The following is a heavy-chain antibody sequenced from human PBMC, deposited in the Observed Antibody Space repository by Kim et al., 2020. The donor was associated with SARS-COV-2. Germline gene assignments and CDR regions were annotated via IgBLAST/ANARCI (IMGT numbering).Heavy chain of an antibody. D-gene: IGHD3-10*01. CDR3: ARLYAFTGSYTAYDFDF. J-gene: IGHJ4*02. CDR1: GASIGSYGYF. V-gene: IGHV4-39*01. Sequence: SETLSLTCTVSGASIGSYGYFWVRKPQRPGMGRDWIGSLSYSGRRYYNPSLERRITTSLDTSKTQFSLRLTSVTAADTAVYHCARLYAFTGSYTAYDFDFWGQGTLVTVSS. CDR2: LSYSGRR.